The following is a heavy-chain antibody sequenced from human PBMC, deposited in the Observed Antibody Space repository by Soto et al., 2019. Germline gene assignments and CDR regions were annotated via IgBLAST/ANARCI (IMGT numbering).Heavy chain of an antibody. CDR3: ARDLGGWPDY. D-gene: IGHD2-15*01. CDR1: GYTFTSYA. J-gene: IGHJ4*02. V-gene: IGHV1-3*01. CDR2: INAGNGNT. Sequence: ASVKVSCKASGYTFTSYAMHWVRQAPGQRLEWMGWINAGNGNTKYSQKFQGRVTVTKDTSASTAYMELSSLRSEDTDVYYCARDLGGWPDYWGQGTLVTVSS.